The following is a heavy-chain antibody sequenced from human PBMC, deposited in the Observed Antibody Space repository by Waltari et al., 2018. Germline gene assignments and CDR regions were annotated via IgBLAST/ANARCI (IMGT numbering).Heavy chain of an antibody. D-gene: IGHD3-16*02. Sequence: QVRLQQWGTGLLKPSETLSPTCAACGESFSGPYWSWIRQPPGRGLEWIGEIYHDGSTNYNPSLKSRVTMSVDTSKNQFSLNLSSVTAADTAVYYCARAPFGGYDYIGGTYRYFYYYMDVWGKGTTVTVSS. CDR2: IYHDGST. CDR3: ARAPFGGYDYIGGTYRYFYYYMDV. J-gene: IGHJ6*03. V-gene: IGHV4-34*01. CDR1: GESFSGPY.